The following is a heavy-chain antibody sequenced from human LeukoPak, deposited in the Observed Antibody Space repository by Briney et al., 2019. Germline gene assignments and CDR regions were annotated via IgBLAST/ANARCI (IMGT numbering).Heavy chain of an antibody. J-gene: IGHJ6*02. CDR2: ISSSSSYI. Sequence: PGGSLRLSCAASGFTFSSYSMNWVRQAPGKGLEWVSSISSSSSYIYYADSVKGRFTISRDNAKNSLYLQMNSLRAEDTAVYYCASWGTMVRGVITYYCYGMDVWGQGTTVTVSS. D-gene: IGHD3-10*01. CDR1: GFTFSSYS. V-gene: IGHV3-21*01. CDR3: ASWGTMVRGVITYYCYGMDV.